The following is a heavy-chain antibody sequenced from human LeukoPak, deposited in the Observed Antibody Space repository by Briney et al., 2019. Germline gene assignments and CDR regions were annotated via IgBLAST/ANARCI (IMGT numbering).Heavy chain of an antibody. CDR3: AKDGNPPTGYSSSWYWGKENWFDP. J-gene: IGHJ5*02. D-gene: IGHD6-13*01. Sequence: PGGSLRLSCAASGFSFSETWMHWVRQVPGKGLVWVSRIRSDGSDARYAESVKGRFTISRDNSKNTLYLQMNSLRAEDTAVYYCAKDGNPPTGYSSSWYWGKENWFDPWGQGTLVTVSS. CDR2: IRSDGSDA. CDR1: GFSFSETW. V-gene: IGHV3-74*01.